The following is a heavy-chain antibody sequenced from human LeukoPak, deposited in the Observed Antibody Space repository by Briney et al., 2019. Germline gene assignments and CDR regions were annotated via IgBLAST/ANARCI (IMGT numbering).Heavy chain of an antibody. J-gene: IGHJ5*02. CDR2: IHHSGST. Sequence: KPSETLSLTCVVSGYSISSGYYWGWIRQPPGKGLEWIATIHHSGSTYYSPSLKSRVTISVDTSKNQFSLKLGSVTAADTAVYYCARLRDLYNCFDPWGQGTLVIVSS. V-gene: IGHV4-38-2*01. CDR1: GYSISSGYY. D-gene: IGHD5-24*01. CDR3: ARLRDLYNCFDP.